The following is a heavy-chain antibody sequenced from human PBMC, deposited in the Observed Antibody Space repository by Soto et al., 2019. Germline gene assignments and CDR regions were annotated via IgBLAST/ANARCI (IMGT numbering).Heavy chain of an antibody. CDR3: PTELYYCDSSGYSEVNQY. CDR1: GFTFSNAW. CDR2: IKSKTDGGTT. J-gene: IGHJ4*02. V-gene: IGHV3-15*01. D-gene: IGHD3-22*01. Sequence: GGSLRLSCAASGFTFSNAWMSWVLQAPGKRLEWVGRIKSKTDGGTTDYAAPVKGRFTISRDDSKNTLYLQMNSLKTEDTAVYHCPTELYYCDSSGYSEVNQYWGQGPLVTVAS.